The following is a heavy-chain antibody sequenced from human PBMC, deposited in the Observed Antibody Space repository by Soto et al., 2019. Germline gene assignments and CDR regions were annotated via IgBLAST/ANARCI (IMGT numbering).Heavy chain of an antibody. D-gene: IGHD3-22*01. V-gene: IGHV3-30-3*01. CDR3: ARDRYYYDSSGYYPSFDY. J-gene: IGHJ4*02. CDR1: GFTFSSYA. CDR2: ISYDGSNK. Sequence: GGSLRLSCAASGFTFSSYAMHWVRQAPGKGLEWVAVISYDGSNKYYADSVKGRFTISRDNSKNTLYLQMNSLRAEDTAVYYCARDRYYYDSSGYYPSFDYWGQGTLVTVSS.